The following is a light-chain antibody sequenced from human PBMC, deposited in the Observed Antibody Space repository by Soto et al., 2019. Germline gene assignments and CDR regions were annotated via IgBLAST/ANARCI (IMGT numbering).Light chain of an antibody. Sequence: QSVLTQPPSVSGAPGQRVTISCTGSNSNIGAGYDVNWYQHLPGTAPKLLIYGDTIRPSGVPDRFSGSKSATSASLAIAGLQVEDEADYYCASWDDSLNGPVFGGGTKLTVL. CDR2: GDT. CDR1: NSNIGAGYD. V-gene: IGLV1-40*01. J-gene: IGLJ2*01. CDR3: ASWDDSLNGPV.